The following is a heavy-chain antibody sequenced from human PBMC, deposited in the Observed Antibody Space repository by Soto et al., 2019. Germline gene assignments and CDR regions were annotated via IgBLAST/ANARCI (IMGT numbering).Heavy chain of an antibody. J-gene: IGHJ5*02. CDR3: ARDFSSYNWFDP. Sequence: QVQLVQSGAEVKKPGASMKVSCKASGYTFTSYGISWVRQAPGQGLEWMGWISAYNGNTNYAQKLQGRVTMTTDTPTSTAYMELRSLISDDTAVYYCARDFSSYNWFDPWGQGTLVTVSS. CDR1: GYTFTSYG. V-gene: IGHV1-18*01. D-gene: IGHD6-6*01. CDR2: ISAYNGNT.